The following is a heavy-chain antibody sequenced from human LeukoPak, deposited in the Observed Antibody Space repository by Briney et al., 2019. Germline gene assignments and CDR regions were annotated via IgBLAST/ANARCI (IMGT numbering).Heavy chain of an antibody. CDR2: IKQDGSEK. Sequence: GGSLRLSCATSGFTFSTYWMTWVRQAPGKGLEWVANIKQDGSEKNYVDSVKGRFTISRDNAKNSLSLQLSSLRPEDTAVYYCARDWLPFGVWFGEIDYWGQGTLVTVSS. CDR3: ARDWLPFGVWFGEIDY. J-gene: IGHJ4*02. V-gene: IGHV3-7*05. CDR1: GFTFSTYW. D-gene: IGHD3-10*01.